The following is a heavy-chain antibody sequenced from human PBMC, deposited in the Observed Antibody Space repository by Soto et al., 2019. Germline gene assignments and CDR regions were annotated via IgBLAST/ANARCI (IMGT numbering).Heavy chain of an antibody. CDR2: ISGSGSNT. J-gene: IGHJ4*02. CDR3: ARDPSHSYYTLCYYFDY. Sequence: PGGSLRLSCAASGFTVSSYGMSWVRQAPGKGLEWVSAISGSGSNTYYADSVKGRFTISRDDSKSTLYLQMNSLRAEDTAVYYCARDPSHSYYTLCYYFDYWGQGTLVPVS. V-gene: IGHV3-23*01. D-gene: IGHD1-26*01. CDR1: GFTVSSYG.